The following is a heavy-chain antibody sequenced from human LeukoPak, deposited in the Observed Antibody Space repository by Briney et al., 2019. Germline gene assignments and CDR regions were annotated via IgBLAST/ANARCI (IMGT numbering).Heavy chain of an antibody. J-gene: IGHJ4*02. CDR1: GYTFSSYY. CDR3: ARGPSGYHNT. V-gene: IGHV1-18*04. D-gene: IGHD5-12*01. Sequence: ASVKVSCKASGYTFSSYYMHWVRQAPGQGLEWMGWISAYNGNTNYAQKFQGRVTMTTDTSTSTAYMELRSLRSDDTAVYYCARGPSGYHNTGGQGTLVAVSS. CDR2: ISAYNGNT.